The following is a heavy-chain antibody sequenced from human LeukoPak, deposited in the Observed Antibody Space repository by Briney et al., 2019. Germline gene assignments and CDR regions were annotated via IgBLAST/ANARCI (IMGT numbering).Heavy chain of an antibody. CDR2: ISGSGGST. D-gene: IGHD4-17*01. CDR3: ATPVRVDYGDYVEGNYFDY. V-gene: IGHV3-23*01. Sequence: QSGGSLRLSCAASGFTFSSYAMSWVRQAPGKGLEWVSAISGSGGSTYYADSVKGRFTISRDNSKNTLYLQMNSLRAEDTAVYYCATPVRVDYGDYVEGNYFDYWGQGTLVTVSS. J-gene: IGHJ4*02. CDR1: GFTFSSYA.